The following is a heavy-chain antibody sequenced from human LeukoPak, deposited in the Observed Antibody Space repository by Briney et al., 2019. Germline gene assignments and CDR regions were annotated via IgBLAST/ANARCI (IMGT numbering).Heavy chain of an antibody. J-gene: IGHJ4*02. CDR2: IYYSGST. V-gene: IGHV4-31*03. CDR3: ARARDLTIFGVVNPGTLDY. D-gene: IGHD3-3*01. Sequence: SQTLSLTCTVSGGSISSGGYYWSWIRQHPGKGLEWIGDIYYSGSTYYNPSLKSRVTISVDTSKNQFSLKLSSVTAADTAVYYCARARDLTIFGVVNPGTLDYWGQGTLVTVSS. CDR1: GGSISSGGYY.